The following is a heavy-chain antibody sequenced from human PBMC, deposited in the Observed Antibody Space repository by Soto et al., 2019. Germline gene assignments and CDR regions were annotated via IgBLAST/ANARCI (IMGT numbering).Heavy chain of an antibody. J-gene: IGHJ5*02. Sequence: ASVKVSCKASGYTFTGYYMHWVRQAPGQGLEWMGWINPNSGGTNYAQKFQGRVTMTRDTSISTAYMELSRLRSDDTDVYYCARSGVLYYDFWSGYYTGTENGWFDPWGQGTLVTVSS. CDR3: ARSGVLYYDFWSGYYTGTENGWFDP. V-gene: IGHV1-2*02. CDR1: GYTFTGYY. D-gene: IGHD3-3*01. CDR2: INPNSGGT.